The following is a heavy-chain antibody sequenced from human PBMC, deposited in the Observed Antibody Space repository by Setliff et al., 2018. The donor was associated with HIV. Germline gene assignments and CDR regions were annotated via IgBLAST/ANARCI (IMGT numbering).Heavy chain of an antibody. CDR2: IYYSGST. D-gene: IGHD6-6*01. Sequence: SETLSLTCTVSGGSISSYYWSWTRQPPGNGLEWIGYIYYSGSTNYNPSLKSRVTISVDTSKNQFSLKLSSVTAADTAVYYCARYSSSSLYYYYYMDVWGKGTTVTVSS. CDR3: ARYSSSSLYYYYYMDV. J-gene: IGHJ6*03. CDR1: GGSISSYY. V-gene: IGHV4-59*08.